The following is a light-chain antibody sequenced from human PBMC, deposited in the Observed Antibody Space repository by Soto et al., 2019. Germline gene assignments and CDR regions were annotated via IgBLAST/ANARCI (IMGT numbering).Light chain of an antibody. CDR2: AAS. V-gene: IGKV1-9*01. Sequence: DIQLTQSPSFLSASVGDTVTITCRASQGISTSLAWYQETPGMAPKLLIYAASTLHSGVPSRFSGSGSGTEFTLTVSGLQPEDFATYSCQQVNRYPFTFGGGTKVE. J-gene: IGKJ4*01. CDR3: QQVNRYPFT. CDR1: QGISTS.